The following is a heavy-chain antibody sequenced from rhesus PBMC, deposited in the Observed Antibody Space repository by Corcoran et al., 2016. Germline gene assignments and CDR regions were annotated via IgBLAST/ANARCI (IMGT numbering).Heavy chain of an antibody. D-gene: IGHD4-29*01. CDR1: GGSISSSNW. J-gene: IGHJ2*01. Sequence: QVQLQESGPGLVQPSETLSLTCAVSGGSISSSNWWSWIRQPPGNGVEIIRSSGRTSYNTSHKRRVNMSTDTSKNQFSQKLSAGTAAYTAGYYCARRPPDGYGSSFSRWYFDIWGPGTPITISS. CDR2: IIRSSGRT. V-gene: IGHV4-65*01. CDR3: ARRPPDGYGSSFSRWYFDI.